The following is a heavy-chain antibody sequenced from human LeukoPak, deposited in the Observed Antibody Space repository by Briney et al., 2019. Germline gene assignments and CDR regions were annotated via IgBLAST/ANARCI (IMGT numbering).Heavy chain of an antibody. J-gene: IGHJ6*03. V-gene: IGHV1-8*02. Sequence: GASVKVSCKASGYTFNNYDINWVRQATGQGLEWMGWMNPNSGNTGYAQKFQGRVTMTRNTSISTAYMELSSLRSEDTAVYYCARGPDALGETYYYYYMDVWGKGTTVTVSS. CDR3: ARGPDALGETYYYYYMDV. CDR2: MNPNSGNT. CDR1: GYTFNNYD. D-gene: IGHD3-10*01.